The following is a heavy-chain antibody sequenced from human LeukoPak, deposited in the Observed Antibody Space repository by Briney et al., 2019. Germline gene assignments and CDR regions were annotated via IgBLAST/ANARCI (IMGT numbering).Heavy chain of an antibody. J-gene: IGHJ3*02. Sequence: GGSLRLSCAASGFTFSSYEMNWVRQAPGKGLEWVSYISSSGSTIYYADSVKGRFTISRDNAKNSLYLQMNSLRAEDTAVYYCARGQQLGSSKDAFDIWGQGTMVTVSS. CDR2: ISSSGSTI. D-gene: IGHD6-13*01. V-gene: IGHV3-48*03. CDR1: GFTFSSYE. CDR3: ARGQQLGSSKDAFDI.